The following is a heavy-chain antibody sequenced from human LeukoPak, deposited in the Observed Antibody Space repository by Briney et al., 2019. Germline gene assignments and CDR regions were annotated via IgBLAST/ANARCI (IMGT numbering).Heavy chain of an antibody. CDR3: ERDSGSGTYY. D-gene: IGHD6-19*01. V-gene: IGHV4-59*01. CDR2: IYYSGTT. J-gene: IGHJ4*02. Sequence: IYYSGTTNYNPSLKSRVTISIDTSKNQFSLKLSSVTAADTAVYYCERDSGSGTYYWGQGTLVTVSS.